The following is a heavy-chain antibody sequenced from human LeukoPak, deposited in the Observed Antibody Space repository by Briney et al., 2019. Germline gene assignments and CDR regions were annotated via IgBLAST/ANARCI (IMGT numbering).Heavy chain of an antibody. CDR1: GFTFSSYG. D-gene: IGHD3-22*01. CDR3: ARGVYYYDSSGYLHY. CDR2: IWYDGSNK. V-gene: IGHV3-33*01. J-gene: IGHJ4*02. Sequence: PGGSLRLSCAASGFTFSSYGMHWVRQAPGKGLEWVAVIWYDGSNKYYADSVKGRFTISRDNSKNTLYLQMNSLRAEDTAVYYCARGVYYYDSSGYLHYWGQGTLVTVSS.